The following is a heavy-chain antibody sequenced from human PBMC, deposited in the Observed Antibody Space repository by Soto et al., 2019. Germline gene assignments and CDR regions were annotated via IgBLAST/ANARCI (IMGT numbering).Heavy chain of an antibody. CDR3: ARELHYYDSSGYYDY. J-gene: IGHJ4*02. D-gene: IGHD3-22*01. Sequence: ASVKVSCKASGYTFTSYAMHWVRQAPGQRLEWMGWINAGNGNTKYSQKFQGRVTITRDTSASTAYMELSSLRSGDTAVYYCARELHYYDSSGYYDYWGQGTLVTVSS. CDR2: INAGNGNT. V-gene: IGHV1-3*01. CDR1: GYTFTSYA.